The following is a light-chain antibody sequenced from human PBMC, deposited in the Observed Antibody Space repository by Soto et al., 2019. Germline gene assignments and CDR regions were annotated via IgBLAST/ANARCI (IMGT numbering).Light chain of an antibody. CDR1: QYINPR. Sequence: ESELTQSPATLSSFPGDXVTLSCRASQYINPRLAWYQHRPGQAPRIIIYQTSIRAAGIPARFSASWTGTDFTLTISDVQPEDFAVYYCHQRQSWPRTFCQGTKVDI. V-gene: IGKV3D-11*03. J-gene: IGKJ1*01. CDR2: QTS. CDR3: HQRQSWPRT.